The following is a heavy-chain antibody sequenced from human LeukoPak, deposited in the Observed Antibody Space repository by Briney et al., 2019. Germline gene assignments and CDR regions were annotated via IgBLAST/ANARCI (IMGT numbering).Heavy chain of an antibody. CDR3: AKDYSDSRVGDVFLGY. CDR2: ITSGFTP. V-gene: IGHV3-23*01. D-gene: IGHD1-26*01. J-gene: IGHJ4*02. CDR1: GLTFSNYA. Sequence: GGSLRLSCAASGLTFSNYAMSWFRQAPGKGLEWVSGITSGFTPLYADSVKGRFTISRDNSKSTFHPQMNSLRAEDTAVYYCAKDYSDSRVGDVFLGYWGQGTLVTVSS.